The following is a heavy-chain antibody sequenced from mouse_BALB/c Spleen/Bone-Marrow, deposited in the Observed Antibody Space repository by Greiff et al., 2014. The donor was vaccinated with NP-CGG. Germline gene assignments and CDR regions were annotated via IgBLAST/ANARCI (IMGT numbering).Heavy chain of an antibody. J-gene: IGHJ4*01. D-gene: IGHD5-5*01. V-gene: IGHV3-6*02. CDR2: ISYDGSN. CDR1: GYSITSGYY. CDR3: AKGGIYLMDY. Sequence: DVHLVESGPGLVKPSQSLSLTCSVTGYSITSGYYWNWIRQFPGNKLEWMGYISYDGSNNYNPSLKNRISITRDTSKNQFFLKLNSVTTEDTATYYCAKGGIYLMDYWGQGTSVTVSS.